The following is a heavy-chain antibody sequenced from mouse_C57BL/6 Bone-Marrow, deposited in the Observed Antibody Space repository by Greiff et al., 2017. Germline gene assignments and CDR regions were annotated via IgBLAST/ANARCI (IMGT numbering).Heavy chain of an antibody. CDR3: ATLRAWFAY. V-gene: IGHV1-64*01. CDR1: GYTFTSYW. Sequence: QVQLQQPGAELVKPGASVTLSCKASGYTFTSYWMHWVKQRPGQGLEWIGMIHPKSGSTNYNEKFKSKATLTVDKSSSTAYMQLSGLTSEDSAVYDCATLRAWFAYWGQGTLVTVSA. CDR2: IHPKSGST. J-gene: IGHJ3*01. D-gene: IGHD1-1*01.